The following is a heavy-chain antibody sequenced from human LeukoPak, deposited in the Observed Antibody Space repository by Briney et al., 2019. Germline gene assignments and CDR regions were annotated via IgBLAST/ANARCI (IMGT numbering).Heavy chain of an antibody. CDR2: ISWNSGSI. Sequence: PGGSLRLSCAASGFTFDDYAMHWVRRAPGKGLEWVSGISWNSGSIGYADSVKGRFTISRDNAKNSLYLQMNSLRAEDTALYYCAKGGFAGFDYWGQGTLVTVSS. J-gene: IGHJ4*02. CDR1: GFTFDDYA. CDR3: AKGGFAGFDY. V-gene: IGHV3-9*01.